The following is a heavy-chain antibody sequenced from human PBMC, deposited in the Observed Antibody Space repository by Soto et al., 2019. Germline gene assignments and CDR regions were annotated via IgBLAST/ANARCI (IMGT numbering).Heavy chain of an antibody. CDR2: IYYSGSS. Sequence: SETLSLTCTVSGDSISSYYWSWIRQPPGKGLEWIGYIYYSGSSNYNPSLKSRVTISVDTSKNQFSLKLSSVTAADTAVYYCASQQLVHYYYGMDVWGQGTTVTVSS. J-gene: IGHJ6*02. CDR1: GDSISSYY. D-gene: IGHD6-13*01. CDR3: ASQQLVHYYYGMDV. V-gene: IGHV4-59*08.